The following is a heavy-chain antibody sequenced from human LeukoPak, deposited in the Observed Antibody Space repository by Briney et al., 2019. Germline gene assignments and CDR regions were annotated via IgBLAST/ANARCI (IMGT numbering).Heavy chain of an antibody. CDR1: GYSFTSYW. V-gene: IGHV5-51*01. J-gene: IGHJ3*02. CDR2: IYPGDSDT. D-gene: IGHD3-22*01. CDR3: ARPKGYYYDSSGLLPPDAFDI. Sequence: GESLKISCKGSGYSFTSYWIGWVRQMPGKGLEWMGIIYPGDSDTRYSPSFQGQVTISADKSISTAYLQWSSLKASDTAMYYCARPKGYYYDSSGLLPPDAFDIWGQGTMATVSS.